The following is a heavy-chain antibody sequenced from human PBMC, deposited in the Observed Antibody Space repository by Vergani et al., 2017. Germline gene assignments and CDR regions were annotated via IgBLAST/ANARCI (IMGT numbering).Heavy chain of an antibody. CDR2: IVVGSGXT. CDR3: ARGQRAPYYDSSGHEFYGMDV. J-gene: IGHJ6*02. Sequence: QMQLVQSGPEVKKPGTSVKVSCKASGFTFTSSAMQWVRQARGQRLEWIGWIVVGSGXTNYAQKFQERVTITRDMSTSTAYMELSSLRAEDAAVYYCARGQRAPYYDSSGHEFYGMDVWGQGTTVTVSS. D-gene: IGHD3-22*01. CDR1: GFTFTSSA. V-gene: IGHV1-58*02.